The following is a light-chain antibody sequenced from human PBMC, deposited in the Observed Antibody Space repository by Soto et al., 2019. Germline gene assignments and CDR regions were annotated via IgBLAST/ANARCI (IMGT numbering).Light chain of an antibody. CDR3: GSYTTSSNYV. V-gene: IGLV1-40*01. Sequence: QSVLSQPPSVSGAPGQRVTISCTGSSSNIGAGYDLHWYRQLPGTAPKLLIYDDNNRPSGVPDRFSGSKSGTSASLAISGLQAEDEADYYCGSYTTSSNYVFGTGTKVTVL. CDR2: DDN. CDR1: SSNIGAGYD. J-gene: IGLJ1*01.